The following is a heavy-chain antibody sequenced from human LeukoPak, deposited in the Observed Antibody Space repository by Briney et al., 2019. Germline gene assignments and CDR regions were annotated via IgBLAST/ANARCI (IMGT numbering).Heavy chain of an antibody. Sequence: SETLSLTCAVYGGSFSGYYWSWIRQPPGKGLEWIGEINHSGSTNYNPSLKSRVTISVDTSKNQFSLKLSSVTAADTAVYYCARHESFRGYFDYWGQGTLVTVSP. V-gene: IGHV4-34*01. J-gene: IGHJ4*02. CDR1: GGSFSGYY. CDR3: ARHESFRGYFDY. CDR2: INHSGST. D-gene: IGHD3-10*01.